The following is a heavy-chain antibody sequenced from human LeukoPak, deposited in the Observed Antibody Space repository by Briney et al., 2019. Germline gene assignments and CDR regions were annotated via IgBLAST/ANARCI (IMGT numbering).Heavy chain of an antibody. D-gene: IGHD3-10*01. CDR2: TYYNGNT. CDR1: GGSISSNNYY. Sequence: PSETLSVTCTVSGGSISSNNYYWGWIRQPPGKGLEWIGSTYYNGNTYDNPSLKSRVTISVDTSKNQFSLKLSSVTAADTAVYYCASLGSGSSPIIDFDYWGQGTLVTVSS. V-gene: IGHV4-39*07. CDR3: ASLGSGSSPIIDFDY. J-gene: IGHJ4*02.